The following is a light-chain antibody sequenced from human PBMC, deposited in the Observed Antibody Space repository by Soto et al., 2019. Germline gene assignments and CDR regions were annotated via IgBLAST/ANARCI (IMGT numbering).Light chain of an antibody. CDR2: ETN. CDR3: LLSYSHGVV. Sequence: QAVVTQEPSLTVSPGGTVTLTCAASTGTVTTGHYSCWYQQKPGQAPRTLIYETNKKHSWTPDRFSGFLIGGRAALTLSGAHPDDEADYYCLLSYSHGVVFGGGTKLTVL. CDR1: TGTVTTGHY. V-gene: IGLV7-46*01. J-gene: IGLJ2*01.